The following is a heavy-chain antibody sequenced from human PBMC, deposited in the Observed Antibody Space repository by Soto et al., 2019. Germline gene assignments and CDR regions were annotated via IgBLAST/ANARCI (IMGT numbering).Heavy chain of an antibody. D-gene: IGHD6-13*01. CDR2: FDPEDGET. V-gene: IGHV1-24*01. Sequence: VASVKVSCKVSGYTLTELSMHWVRQAPGKGLEWMGGFDPEDGETIYAQKFQGRVTMTEDTSTDTAYMELSSLRSEDTAVYYCATVGYSSSWDSRSGYYFDYWGQGTLVTVSS. CDR3: ATVGYSSSWDSRSGYYFDY. CDR1: GYTLTELS. J-gene: IGHJ4*02.